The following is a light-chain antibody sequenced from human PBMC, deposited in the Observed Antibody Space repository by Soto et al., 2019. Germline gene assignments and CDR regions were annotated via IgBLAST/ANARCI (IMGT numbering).Light chain of an antibody. CDR3: QQRINWPLT. CDR2: DAS. V-gene: IGKV3-11*01. CDR1: QSLSFY. J-gene: IGKJ4*01. Sequence: VLTKYQATLSLSPGERATLSCRASQSLSFYLAWYQQKPGQAPRLLIYDASNRATGIPARFSGSGSGTDFTLTIDSLEPEDSAVYYCQQRINWPLTFGGRTNVDIK.